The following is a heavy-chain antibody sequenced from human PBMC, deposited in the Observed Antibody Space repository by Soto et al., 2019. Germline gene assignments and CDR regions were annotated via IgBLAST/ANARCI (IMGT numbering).Heavy chain of an antibody. CDR3: ARESHDILTGPPWVWYFDL. Sequence: QVQLQQWGAGPLRPLETLSLTCGVSGGSFSGYYWAWIRQSPGKGLEWIGEINDRGSINYNPSLTSRVSRSVDTSKNHYSLNLRSVTAADTAVYYCARESHDILTGPPWVWYFDLWGRGTLVTVSS. CDR2: INDRGSI. J-gene: IGHJ2*01. D-gene: IGHD3-9*01. V-gene: IGHV4-34*01. CDR1: GGSFSGYY.